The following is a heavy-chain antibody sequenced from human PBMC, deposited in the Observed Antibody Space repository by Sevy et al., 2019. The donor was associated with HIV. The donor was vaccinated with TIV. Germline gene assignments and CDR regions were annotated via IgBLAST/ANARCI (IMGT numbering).Heavy chain of an antibody. V-gene: IGHV1-18*01. Sequence: ASVKVSCKASGYTFSSYTITWVRQAPGQGLEWLGWISPFNGETNYAQKLQGRVTMTTDTSTGTAYMELRSLRSGDTAVYYGARAFCTGGRCYSLAYWGQGTLVTVSS. J-gene: IGHJ4*02. CDR3: ARAFCTGGRCYSLAY. CDR1: GYTFSSYT. CDR2: ISPFNGET. D-gene: IGHD2-15*01.